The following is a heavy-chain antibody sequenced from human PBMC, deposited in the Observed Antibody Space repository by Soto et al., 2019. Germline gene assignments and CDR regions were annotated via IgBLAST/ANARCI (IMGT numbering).Heavy chain of an antibody. Sequence: QLQLQESGPGLVKPSETLSLTCTVSGGSISSSSYYWGWIRQPPGKGLEWIGSIYYSGSTYYNPSLKSRVTISVDTSKNQFSLKLSSVTAADTAVYYCASERYGSGRRFDYWGQGTLVPVSS. J-gene: IGHJ4*02. CDR3: ASERYGSGRRFDY. CDR1: GGSISSSSYY. D-gene: IGHD3-10*01. CDR2: IYYSGST. V-gene: IGHV4-39*01.